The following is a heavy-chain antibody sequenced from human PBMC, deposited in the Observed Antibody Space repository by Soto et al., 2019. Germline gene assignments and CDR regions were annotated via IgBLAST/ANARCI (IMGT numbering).Heavy chain of an antibody. Sequence: QVQLQESGPGLVKPSQTLSLTCTVSGGSISSGGYYWNWIRQHPGKGLEWIGYIYNSGYTYYNPSLKSRVTISVGTSKNQFSLKLGSVTAADTAVYYCARGYCSGTCSGNGVDVWGQGTSVTVSS. CDR3: ARGYCSGTCSGNGVDV. CDR2: IYNSGYT. V-gene: IGHV4-31*03. J-gene: IGHJ6*02. D-gene: IGHD2-2*01. CDR1: GGSISSGGYY.